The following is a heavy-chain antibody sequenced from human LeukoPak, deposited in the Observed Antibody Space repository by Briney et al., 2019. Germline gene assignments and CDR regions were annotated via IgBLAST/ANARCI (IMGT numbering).Heavy chain of an antibody. Sequence: ALVTVSCKASGYTFTSYAMHWVRQAPGRRLGWMGWITAGNGNTKYSQKLQGRVTITRDTSATTVYMELSSLRSEDTAVYYCARDHSSSWYFDYWGQGTLVTVSS. CDR2: ITAGNGNT. V-gene: IGHV1-3*01. CDR1: GYTFTSYA. J-gene: IGHJ4*02. D-gene: IGHD6-13*01. CDR3: ARDHSSSWYFDY.